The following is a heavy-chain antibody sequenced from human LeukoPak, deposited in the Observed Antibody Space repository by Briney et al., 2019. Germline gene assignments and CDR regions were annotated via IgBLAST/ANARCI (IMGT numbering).Heavy chain of an antibody. CDR2: ISNSGTT. CDR3: ARVVRGAVTSNCFDP. V-gene: IGHV4-59*01. CDR1: GGSINDYY. D-gene: IGHD4-17*01. Sequence: SETLSLTCAVSGGSINDYYWTWIRQAPGKGLEWIGYISNSGTTDYNPSLKSRVTMSVDTSNNEFSLRLTSVTAADTAMYYCARVVRGAVTSNCFDPWGQGTLVTVSS. J-gene: IGHJ5*02.